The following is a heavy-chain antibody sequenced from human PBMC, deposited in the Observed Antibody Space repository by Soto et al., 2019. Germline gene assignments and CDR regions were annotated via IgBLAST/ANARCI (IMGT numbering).Heavy chain of an antibody. V-gene: IGHV4-38-2*02. CDR2: IYHRGAT. J-gene: IGHJ4*02. CDR3: ARYEYDSSGHEDEH. D-gene: IGHD3-22*01. Sequence: SETLSLTCSVSGYSINRGYYWGWIRQAPGKGLEWIGSIYHRGATYYTPSFKTRATISLDTSKNQFTLRLTSVTAADTAVYFCARYEYDSSGHEDEHWGQGTLVTVSS. CDR1: GYSINRGYY.